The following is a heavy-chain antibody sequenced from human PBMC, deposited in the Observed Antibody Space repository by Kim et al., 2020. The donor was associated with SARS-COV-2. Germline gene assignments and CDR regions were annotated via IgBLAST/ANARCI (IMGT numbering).Heavy chain of an antibody. J-gene: IGHJ4*02. CDR3: ARTAAVTRYFDY. Sequence: ASVKVSCKASGYTFNSYGISWVRQAPGQGLEWMGWISPYNGKTNYAQKLQDRVTMTTDTSTNTAYMDLRSLRSDDTAVYYCARTAAVTRYFDYWGQGTLVTVSS. D-gene: IGHD4-17*01. V-gene: IGHV1-18*01. CDR1: GYTFNSYG. CDR2: ISPYNGKT.